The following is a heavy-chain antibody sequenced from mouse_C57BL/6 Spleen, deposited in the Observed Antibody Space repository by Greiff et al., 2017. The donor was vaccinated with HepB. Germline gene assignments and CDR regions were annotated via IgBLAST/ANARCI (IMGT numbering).Heavy chain of an antibody. V-gene: IGHV5-17*01. CDR2: ISSGSSTI. CDR1: GFTFSDYG. J-gene: IGHJ4*01. D-gene: IGHD2-5*01. CDR3: ARRGYSNYEDAMDY. Sequence: EVKVEESGGGLVKPGGSLKLSCAASGFTFSDYGMHWVRQAPEKGLEWVAYISSGSSTIYYADTVKGRFTISRDNAKNTLFLQMTSLRSEDTAMYYCARRGYSNYEDAMDYWGQGTSVTVSS.